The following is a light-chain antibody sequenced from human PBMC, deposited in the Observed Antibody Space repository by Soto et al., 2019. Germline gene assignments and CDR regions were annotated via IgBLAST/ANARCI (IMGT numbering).Light chain of an antibody. CDR3: QHRSSWPIT. V-gene: IGKV3-11*01. CDR2: DIS. Sequence: EIVLTQSPVTLSLPPGERATLSCRASQSVSGYLAWYQQKPGQAPRLLIYDISKRATGIPARFSGSGSATDFTLTISSLEPEDFAVYYCQHRSSWPITFGQGTRLEIK. CDR1: QSVSGY. J-gene: IGKJ5*01.